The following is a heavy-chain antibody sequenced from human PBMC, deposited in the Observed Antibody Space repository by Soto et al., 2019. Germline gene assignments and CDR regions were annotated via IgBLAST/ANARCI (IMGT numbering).Heavy chain of an antibody. CDR3: ARDPFYGWFDS. D-gene: IGHD3-16*01. CDR1: GHTFASYD. J-gene: IGHJ5*01. V-gene: IGHV1-8*01. Sequence: QVQLVQSGAEVRKPGASVKVSCKASGHTFASYDINWVRQATGQGLEWMGWMTPDSGDTGYAQKFQGRVTMTWDTSITTAYMELSSLRSDDTAVYYCARDPFYGWFDSWGQGTLVTVSS. CDR2: MTPDSGDT.